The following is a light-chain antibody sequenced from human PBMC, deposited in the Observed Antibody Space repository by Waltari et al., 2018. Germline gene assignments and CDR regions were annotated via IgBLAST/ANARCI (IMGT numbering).Light chain of an antibody. V-gene: IGLV1-44*01. CDR3: AAWDDSLTGYV. J-gene: IGLJ1*01. CDR1: SSNVGSNS. Sequence: QSVLTQSPSASGTPGQRVTIPCPGSSSNVGSNSVDWYQKRPGTAPKLLIYSNTQRPSGVPDRFSGSKSGTSASLAISGLQSEDEAEYFCAAWDDSLTGYVFGTGTKVTVL. CDR2: SNT.